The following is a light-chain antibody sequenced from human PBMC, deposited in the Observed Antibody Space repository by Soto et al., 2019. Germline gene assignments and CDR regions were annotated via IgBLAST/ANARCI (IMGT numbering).Light chain of an antibody. J-gene: IGLJ1*01. CDR3: GSWDSSLSAYV. Sequence: QYVLTQPPSVSPAPGQKVTISCSVSSSNIGGNSVSWYQQLPGTAPKLLIYDDNKRPSGIPDRFSGSKSGTSATLGITGFQTGDEADYYCGSWDSSLSAYVFGTGTKVTLL. CDR2: DDN. CDR1: SSNIGGNS. V-gene: IGLV1-51*01.